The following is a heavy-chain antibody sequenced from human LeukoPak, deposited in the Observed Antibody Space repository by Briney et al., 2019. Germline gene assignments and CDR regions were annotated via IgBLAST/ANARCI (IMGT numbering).Heavy chain of an antibody. D-gene: IGHD1-26*01. CDR3: ARTLYSGSYSFDY. CDR1: GFTVSSNY. J-gene: IGHJ4*02. Sequence: GGSLRFSCAASGFTVSSNYMSWVRQAPGKGLEWVSVIYSGGSTYYADSVKGRFTISRDNSKNTLYLQMNSLRAEDTAVYYCARTLYSGSYSFDYWGQGTLVTVSS. CDR2: IYSGGST. V-gene: IGHV3-53*01.